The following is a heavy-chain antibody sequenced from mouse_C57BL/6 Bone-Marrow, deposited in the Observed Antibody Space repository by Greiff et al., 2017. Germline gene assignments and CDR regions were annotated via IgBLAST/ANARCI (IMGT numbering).Heavy chain of an antibody. CDR1: GYTFTSYG. J-gene: IGHJ3*01. CDR3: ARGPYYGSSYAGLAY. CDR2: IYPRSGTT. Sequence: QVQLKQSGAELARPGASVKLSCKASGYTFTSYGISWVKQRTGQGLEWIGEIYPRSGTTYYNEKFKGKATLTADKSSSTAYMELRSLTSEDSAVYFCARGPYYGSSYAGLAYWGQGTLVTVSA. D-gene: IGHD1-1*01. V-gene: IGHV1-81*01.